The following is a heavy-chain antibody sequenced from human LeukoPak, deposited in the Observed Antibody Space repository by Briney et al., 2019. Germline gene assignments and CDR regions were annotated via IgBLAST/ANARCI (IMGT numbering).Heavy chain of an antibody. V-gene: IGHV1-69*13. Sequence: SVKVSCKASGGTFSSYAISWVRQAPGQGLEWMGGIIPIFGTANYAQKFQGRVTITADESTSIAYMELSSLRSEDTAVYYCARAPYYYDSIHLGEFDYWGQGTLVTVSS. CDR3: ARAPYYYDSIHLGEFDY. CDR1: GGTFSSYA. J-gene: IGHJ4*02. CDR2: IIPIFGTA. D-gene: IGHD3-22*01.